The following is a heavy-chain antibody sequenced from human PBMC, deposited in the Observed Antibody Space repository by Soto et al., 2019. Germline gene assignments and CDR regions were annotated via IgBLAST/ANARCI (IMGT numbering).Heavy chain of an antibody. Sequence: ASVKVSCKASGFTFTGYYIHWVRQVPGQRLEWMGWIKSNGDDTKCAQKFQDRVTMTRDTSMNTVYMELSRLTSDDMAVYYCVRDRRSYGEPPFDYWGQGTLVTVSS. J-gene: IGHJ4*02. CDR3: VRDRRSYGEPPFDY. CDR2: IKSNGDDT. CDR1: GFTFTGYY. V-gene: IGHV1-2*02. D-gene: IGHD3-16*01.